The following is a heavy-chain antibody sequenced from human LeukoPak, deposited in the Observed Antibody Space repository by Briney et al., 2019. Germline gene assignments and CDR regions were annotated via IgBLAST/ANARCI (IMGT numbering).Heavy chain of an antibody. Sequence: AGSLRLSCAGSGFTFSDYSINWVRQAPGKGLGWVSSINPTSSSIYYADAGRGRFTISRDNAKSSLYLQMNGLTVEDTAVYYCVRLRRNSDRSYYYYYYDHWGQGILVTVSS. CDR2: INPTSSSI. CDR3: VRLRRNSDRSYYYYYYDH. J-gene: IGHJ4*02. D-gene: IGHD3-22*01. V-gene: IGHV3-21*01. CDR1: GFTFSDYS.